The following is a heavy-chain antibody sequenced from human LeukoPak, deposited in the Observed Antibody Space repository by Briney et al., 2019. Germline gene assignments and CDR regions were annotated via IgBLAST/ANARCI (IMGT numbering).Heavy chain of an antibody. J-gene: IGHJ4*02. D-gene: IGHD3-3*01. CDR2: ISSSSSYI. CDR3: ARGRYDFWSGPQYYFDY. Sequence: TGGSLRLSCAASGFTFSSYSMNWVRQAPGKGLEWVSSISSSSSYIYYADSVKGRFTISRDNAKNSLYLQMNSLRAEDTGVYYCARGRYDFWSGPQYYFDYWGQGTLVTVSS. CDR1: GFTFSSYS. V-gene: IGHV3-21*01.